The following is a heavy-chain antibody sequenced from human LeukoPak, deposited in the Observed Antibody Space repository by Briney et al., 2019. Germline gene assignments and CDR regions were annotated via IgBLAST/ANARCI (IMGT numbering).Heavy chain of an antibody. Sequence: PGGPLRLSCAASGFTFDDHGMSWVRQAPGKGLVWVSRINSDGSSTSYADSVKGRFTISRDNAKNTLYLQMNSLRAEDTAVYYCAREEHYYGSGSGLDYWGQGTLVTVSS. CDR3: AREEHYYGSGSGLDY. D-gene: IGHD3-10*01. J-gene: IGHJ4*02. V-gene: IGHV3-74*01. CDR2: INSDGSST. CDR1: GFTFDDHG.